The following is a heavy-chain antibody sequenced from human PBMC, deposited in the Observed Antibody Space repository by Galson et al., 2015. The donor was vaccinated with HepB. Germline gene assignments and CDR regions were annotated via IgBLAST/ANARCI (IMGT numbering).Heavy chain of an antibody. CDR1: GYTFTKYA. Sequence: SVKVSCKASGYTFTKYAVNWVRQAPGQGLEWMGWINTNTGNPGYAQGFTGRFVFSLDTSVSTAYLQISSLKAEDTAVYYCARADGSGYYYVDYWGQGTLVTVSS. V-gene: IGHV7-4-1*02. CDR3: ARADGSGYYYVDY. D-gene: IGHD3-22*01. CDR2: INTNTGNP. J-gene: IGHJ4*02.